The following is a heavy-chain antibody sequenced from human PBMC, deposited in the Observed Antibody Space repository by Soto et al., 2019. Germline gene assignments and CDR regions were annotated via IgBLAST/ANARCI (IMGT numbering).Heavy chain of an antibody. D-gene: IGHD2-2*01. CDR1: GFTFHESS. CDR3: ASGLTTSPHY. CDR2: ITWNSGSI. Sequence: PGGSLRLSCAASGFTFHESSMHWVRQAPGKGLEWVSSITWNSGSIIYADSVKGRFTTSRDNGKKSLYLQMQSLRPEDTALYYCASGLTTSPHYWGQGSLVTVSS. V-gene: IGHV3-9*01. J-gene: IGHJ4*02.